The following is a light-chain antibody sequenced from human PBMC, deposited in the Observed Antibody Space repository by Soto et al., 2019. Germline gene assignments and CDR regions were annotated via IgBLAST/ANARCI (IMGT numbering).Light chain of an antibody. CDR1: SSDIGGYSY. J-gene: IGLJ2*01. Sequence: QSVLTQPASVAGSAGQSITISCTGASSDIGGYSYVSWYQQHPGKAPKLIIYEVGNRPSGISDRFSGSKSGNTASLTISGLRAEDEADYHCSSYTSGNFRVVFGGGTKLTVL. CDR2: EVG. V-gene: IGLV2-14*01. CDR3: SSYTSGNFRVV.